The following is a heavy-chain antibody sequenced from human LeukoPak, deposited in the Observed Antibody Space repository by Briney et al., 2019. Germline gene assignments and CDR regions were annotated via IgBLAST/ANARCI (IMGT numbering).Heavy chain of an antibody. Sequence: GSLRLSCAVSGFTFSGFWMSWSRPAPGKGLEWVASINSDGSEGYYADVVKGRFTISRDNAKNSLYLQINSLRAEDTAVYYCARSSYSSSSSVWGQGTMVTVSS. CDR1: GFTFSGFW. CDR2: INSDGSEG. V-gene: IGHV3-7*03. CDR3: ARSSYSSSSSV. J-gene: IGHJ3*01. D-gene: IGHD6-6*01.